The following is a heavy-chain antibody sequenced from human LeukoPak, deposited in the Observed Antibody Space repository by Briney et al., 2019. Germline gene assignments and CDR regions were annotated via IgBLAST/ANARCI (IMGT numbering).Heavy chain of an antibody. V-gene: IGHV4-34*01. CDR1: GGSFSGYY. Sequence: SETLSLTCAVYGGSFSGYYWRWIRQPPGKGLEWIGEINHSGSTNYNPPLKSRVTISVDTSKNHFSLKLSSVAAADTAVYYCARGPHCSSTSCPSDDSYYYMDVWGKGTTVTVSS. CDR2: INHSGST. CDR3: ARGPHCSSTSCPSDDSYYYMDV. J-gene: IGHJ6*03. D-gene: IGHD2-2*01.